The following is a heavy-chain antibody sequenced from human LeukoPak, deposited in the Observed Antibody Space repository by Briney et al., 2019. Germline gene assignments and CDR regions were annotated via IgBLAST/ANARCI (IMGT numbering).Heavy chain of an antibody. CDR2: ITTSTGKP. J-gene: IGHJ4*02. CDR1: GYTFTVYS. Sequence: ASVKVSCKASGYTFTVYSINWLRQAPGQGLEWMGWITTSTGKPTYAQGFTGRFVFSLDTSVSTTYLHINSLKAEDTAVYYCARDASMISFDYWGQGSLVTVSS. V-gene: IGHV7-4-1*02. CDR3: ARDASMISFDY. D-gene: IGHD3-16*01.